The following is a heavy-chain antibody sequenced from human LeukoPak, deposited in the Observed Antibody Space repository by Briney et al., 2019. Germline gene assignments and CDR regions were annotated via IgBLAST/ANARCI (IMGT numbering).Heavy chain of an antibody. J-gene: IGHJ4*02. D-gene: IGHD6-19*01. CDR3: AKDKGSAVAGDYFDY. Sequence: GGSLRLSCAASGFTFSSYGMSWVRQAPGKGLEWVSGISWNSGSIGYADSVKGRFTISRDNAKNSLYLQMNSLRAEDTALYYCAKDKGSAVAGDYFDYWGQGTLVTVSS. CDR1: GFTFSSYG. V-gene: IGHV3-9*01. CDR2: ISWNSGSI.